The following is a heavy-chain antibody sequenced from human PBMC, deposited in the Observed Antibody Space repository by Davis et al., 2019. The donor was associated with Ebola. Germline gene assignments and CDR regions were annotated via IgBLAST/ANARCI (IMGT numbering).Heavy chain of an antibody. J-gene: IGHJ3*02. V-gene: IGHV4-4*07. CDR3: ARVVNSCYEGCNDAFDI. D-gene: IGHD2-2*01. Sequence: PSETLSLTCTVSGGSISSYYWSWIRQPAGKGLEWIGRIYTSGSTNYNPSLKSRVTMSVDTSKNQFSLKLSSVTAADTAVYYCARVVNSCYEGCNDAFDIWGQGTMVTVSS. CDR1: GGSISSYY. CDR2: IYTSGST.